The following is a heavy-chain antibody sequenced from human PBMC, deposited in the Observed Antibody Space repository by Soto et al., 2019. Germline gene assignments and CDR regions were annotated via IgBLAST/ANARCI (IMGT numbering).Heavy chain of an antibody. CDR3: ARPLRDRNYYYGMAV. Sequence: QVQLVQSGAEMQQPGASVSVSCKASGDTFSKYAFSWVRQAPGQGLEWLGGTIPMFGTPNYAQKFQGRVAISADESTATVYMELSSLRSEDTAVYFCARPLRDRNYYYGMAVWGQGTTVTVSS. J-gene: IGHJ6*02. V-gene: IGHV1-69*01. D-gene: IGHD3-22*01. CDR2: TIPMFGTP. CDR1: GDTFSKYA.